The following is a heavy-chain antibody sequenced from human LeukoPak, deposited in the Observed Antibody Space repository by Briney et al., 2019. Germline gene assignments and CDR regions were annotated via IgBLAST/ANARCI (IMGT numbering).Heavy chain of an antibody. CDR1: GGSIRSYY. D-gene: IGHD3-3*01. Sequence: SETLSLTCTVSGGSIRSYYWSWIRQPPGKGLEWIGYIYYSGSTYYNPSLKSRVTISVDTSKNQFSLKLSSVTAADTAVYYCAREVPITIFGVVVNWFDPWGQGTLVTVSS. J-gene: IGHJ5*02. CDR2: IYYSGST. V-gene: IGHV4-59*12. CDR3: AREVPITIFGVVVNWFDP.